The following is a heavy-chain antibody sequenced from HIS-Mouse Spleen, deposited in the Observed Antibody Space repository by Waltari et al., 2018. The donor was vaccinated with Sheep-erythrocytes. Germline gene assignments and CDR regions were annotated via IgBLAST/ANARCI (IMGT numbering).Heavy chain of an antibody. D-gene: IGHD3-22*01. J-gene: IGHJ4*02. CDR2: IKSKTDGGTT. Sequence: GKGLEWVGRIKSKTDGGTTDYAAPVKGRFTISRDDSKNTLYLQMNSLKTEDTAVYYCTTVKIVVVTDYWGQGTLVTVSS. CDR3: TTVKIVVVTDY. V-gene: IGHV3-15*01.